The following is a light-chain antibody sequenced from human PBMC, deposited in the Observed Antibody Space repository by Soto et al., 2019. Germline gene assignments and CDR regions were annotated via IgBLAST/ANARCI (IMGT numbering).Light chain of an antibody. CDR3: QQYDSSPT. J-gene: IGKJ2*01. CDR2: GAS. CDR1: QSVSSGY. Sequence: EIVLTQSPGTLSLSPGERATLSCRASQSVSSGYLAWYRQKPGQAPRLLIYGASSRATGIPDRFSGSGSGTDFTLTISRLEPEDFAVYFCQQYDSSPTFGQGTKLEIK. V-gene: IGKV3-20*01.